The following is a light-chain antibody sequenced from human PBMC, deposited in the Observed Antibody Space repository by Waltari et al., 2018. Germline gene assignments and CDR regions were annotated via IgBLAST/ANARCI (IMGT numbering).Light chain of an antibody. CDR1: QAISNS. V-gene: IGKV1-NL1*01. J-gene: IGKJ3*01. Sequence: DIQMTQSPSSLSASVGDRVTITCRASQAISNSLAWYQQKPGKAPKFLVYAASRMEGGVPSRFSGSGYGTDYTLTISSLQPEDLGTYYCQQYYSDPVTFGPGTKVDI. CDR2: AAS. CDR3: QQYYSDPVT.